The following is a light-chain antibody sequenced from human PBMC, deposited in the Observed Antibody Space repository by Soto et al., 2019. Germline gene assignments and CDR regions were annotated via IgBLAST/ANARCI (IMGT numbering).Light chain of an antibody. Sequence: EIVLTQSPGTLSLSPGERATLSCRASQSVSSSYLAWYQQKPGQAPRLLIYGASSRATGIPDRFSGSGSATVFTLTISRLEPDDFTVYYCQQYGSSPLFGPGTKVDIK. CDR3: QQYGSSPL. CDR2: GAS. J-gene: IGKJ3*01. V-gene: IGKV3-20*01. CDR1: QSVSSSY.